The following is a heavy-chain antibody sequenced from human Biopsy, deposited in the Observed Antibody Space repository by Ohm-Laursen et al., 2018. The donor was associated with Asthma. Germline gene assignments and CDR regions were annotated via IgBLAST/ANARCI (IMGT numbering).Heavy chain of an antibody. D-gene: IGHD3-9*01. J-gene: IGHJ3*02. V-gene: IGHV1-69*05. CDR1: GDSFSNYA. Sequence: SSVKVSCKASGDSFSNYAISWVRQAPGQGLEWMGRIIPIFGPTNYSQKFQGRLTISRDTSASTAYMDLSSLRSEDTAVYYCARTYFDFLTGQVHDAFAMWGQGTMVTVSS. CDR3: ARTYFDFLTGQVHDAFAM. CDR2: IIPIFGPT.